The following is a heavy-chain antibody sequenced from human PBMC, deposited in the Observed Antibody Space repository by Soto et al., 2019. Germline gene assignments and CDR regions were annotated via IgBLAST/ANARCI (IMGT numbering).Heavy chain of an antibody. J-gene: IGHJ4*02. V-gene: IGHV3-72*01. CDR1: GFTFSDHY. D-gene: IGHD3-10*01. Sequence: EVQLVESGGGLVQPGGSLRLSCAASGFTFSDHYMDWVRQAPGKGLEWVGRSKNKADSYTTEYAASVKGRFTISRDGSKNSLPLQMNSLKTEDTAVYYCTVWGSWNDFGAAWGQGILVTVPS. CDR2: SKNKADSYTT. CDR3: TVWGSWNDFGAA.